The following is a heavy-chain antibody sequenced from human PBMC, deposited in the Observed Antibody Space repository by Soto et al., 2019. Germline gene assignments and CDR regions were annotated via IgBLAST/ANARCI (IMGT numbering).Heavy chain of an antibody. J-gene: IGHJ4*02. CDR2: IYSSGST. CDR3: ARDHPHSYGVYYFDY. Sequence: ASDTLSLTCTVSGHSISNYYWNWIRQSPVKGLEWIGYIYSSGSTHYNPSLQNRVTISIDTSKNQVSLKVNSVTAADTAVYYCARDHPHSYGVYYFDYWGQGTPVTVS. CDR1: GHSISNYY. D-gene: IGHD5-18*01. V-gene: IGHV4-59*01.